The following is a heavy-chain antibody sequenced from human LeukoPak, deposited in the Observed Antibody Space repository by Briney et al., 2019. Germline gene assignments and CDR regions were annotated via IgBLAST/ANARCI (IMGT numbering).Heavy chain of an antibody. CDR3: ARVRWLVGALGSFDI. D-gene: IGHD1-26*01. Sequence: PGGTLRLSCAASGFTFSSYAMSWVRQAPGKGLQWVSSIKWNGGSPTYADSVKGRFTISRDNAKNSLYLQMNSLRPEDAALYYCARVRWLVGALGSFDIWGQGTLVTVSS. V-gene: IGHV3-20*04. CDR2: IKWNGGSP. J-gene: IGHJ3*02. CDR1: GFTFSSYA.